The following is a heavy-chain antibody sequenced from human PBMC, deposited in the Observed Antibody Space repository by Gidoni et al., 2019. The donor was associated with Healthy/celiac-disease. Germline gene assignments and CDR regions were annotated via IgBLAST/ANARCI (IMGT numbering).Heavy chain of an antibody. CDR2: ISSSGSTI. D-gene: IGHD3-9*01. V-gene: IGHV3-48*03. J-gene: IGHJ4*02. Sequence: EVQLVESGGGLVQPGGSLRLSCAASGFTFSSYEMNWVRQAPGKGLEWVSYISSSGSTIYYADSVKGRFTISRDNAKNSLYLQMNSLRAEDTAVYYCARDPASIFFDYWGQGTLVTVSS. CDR3: ARDPASIFFDY. CDR1: GFTFSSYE.